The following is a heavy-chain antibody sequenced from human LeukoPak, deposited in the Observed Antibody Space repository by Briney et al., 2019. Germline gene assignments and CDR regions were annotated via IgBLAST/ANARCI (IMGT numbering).Heavy chain of an antibody. CDR1: GFTFSSYA. Sequence: GGSLRLSCAASGFTFSSYAMSWVRHSPGKGLEWFSAIMGSGGSTYYADSVKGRFTISRDNSKNTLYLKLTSLRAEDTAVYYCANTRLDGPRSANYYSSRDDYWGQGTLVTVSS. D-gene: IGHD3-10*01. CDR2: IMGSGGST. V-gene: IGHV3-23*01. J-gene: IGHJ4*02. CDR3: ANTRLDGPRSANYYSSRDDY.